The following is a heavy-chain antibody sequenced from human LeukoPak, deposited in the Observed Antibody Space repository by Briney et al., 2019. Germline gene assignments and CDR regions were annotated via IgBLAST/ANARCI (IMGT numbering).Heavy chain of an antibody. CDR1: GFTVSRYW. CDR3: AREDVDIVVATSGPFDI. Sequence: GGSLRLSCAASGFTVSRYWMHWVRQAPGKGLVWVSRIISDGSITTYADSVKGRFTISRDNAKNTLYLQMNSLIAEDTAVYYCAREDVDIVVATSGPFDIWGQGTMVTVSS. J-gene: IGHJ3*02. V-gene: IGHV3-74*03. D-gene: IGHD2-15*01. CDR2: IISDGSIT.